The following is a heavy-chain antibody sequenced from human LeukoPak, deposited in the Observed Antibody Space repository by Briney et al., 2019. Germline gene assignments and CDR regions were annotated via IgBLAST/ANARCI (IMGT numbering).Heavy chain of an antibody. CDR1: GFTLSSYW. CDR3: TGGLTSS. J-gene: IGHJ5*02. CDR2: IKPGGSER. Sequence: GGSRRLSCAASGFTLSSYWMNWVRQAPGKGLEWVANIKPGGSERFYVDSVKGRFTISRDTAKNSLYLQMNSLRAEGTAVYYCTGGLTSSWGQGTLVTVSS. V-gene: IGHV3-7*01.